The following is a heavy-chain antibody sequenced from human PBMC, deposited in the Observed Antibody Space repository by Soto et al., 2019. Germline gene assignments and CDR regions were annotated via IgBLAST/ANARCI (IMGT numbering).Heavy chain of an antibody. D-gene: IGHD3-10*01. CDR1: GGSISSGYY. J-gene: IGHJ3*02. CDR3: ARGFGELSACDI. Sequence: QVQLQESGPGLVKPSQTLSLTCTVSGGSISSGYYWSWIRQHPGKDLEWIGHIYYSGNTKYNPSLKSRVTISVDTSKNQFSLKLSSVTAADTAVYYCARGFGELSACDIWGQVTMVTVSS. V-gene: IGHV4-31*03. CDR2: IYYSGNT.